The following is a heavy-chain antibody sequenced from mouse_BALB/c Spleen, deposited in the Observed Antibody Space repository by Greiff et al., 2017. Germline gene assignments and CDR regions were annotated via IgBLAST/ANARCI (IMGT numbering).Heavy chain of an antibody. V-gene: IGHV3-2*02. J-gene: IGHJ2*01. CDR2: ISYSGST. D-gene: IGHD2-1*01. CDR3: ARYGNGDYLDY. CDR1: GYSITSDYA. Sequence: EVKLVESGPGLVKPSQSLSLTCTVTGYSITSDYAWNWIRQFPGNKLEWMGYISYSGSTSYNPSLKSRISITRDTSKNQFFLQLNSVTTEDTATYYCARYGNGDYLDYWGQGTTLTVSS.